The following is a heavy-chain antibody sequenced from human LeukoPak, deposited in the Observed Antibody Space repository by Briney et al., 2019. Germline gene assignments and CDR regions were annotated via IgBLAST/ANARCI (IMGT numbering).Heavy chain of an antibody. Sequence: GGSLRLSCAASGFTFDDCAMHWVRRAPGKGQEWVSLISWDGGSTYYADSVKGRFTISRDNSKNSLYLQMNSLRAEDTALYYCAKDYNDYGDSYYFDYWGQGTLVTVSS. CDR1: GFTFDDCA. J-gene: IGHJ4*02. CDR3: AKDYNDYGDSYYFDY. D-gene: IGHD4-17*01. V-gene: IGHV3-43D*03. CDR2: ISWDGGST.